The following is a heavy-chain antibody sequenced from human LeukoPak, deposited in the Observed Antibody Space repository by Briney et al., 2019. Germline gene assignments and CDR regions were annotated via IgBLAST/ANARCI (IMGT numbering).Heavy chain of an antibody. Sequence: GGSLRLSCAASGFTFTNYTFHWVRQAPGKGLEWVAVISYDASNKYYADSLKGRFTISRDNSKNTLYLQMNSLRAEDTAVYYCAKDRGYSYGSALDYWGQGTLVTVSS. CDR2: ISYDASNK. D-gene: IGHD5-18*01. CDR3: AKDRGYSYGSALDY. V-gene: IGHV3-30-3*01. CDR1: GFTFTNYT. J-gene: IGHJ4*02.